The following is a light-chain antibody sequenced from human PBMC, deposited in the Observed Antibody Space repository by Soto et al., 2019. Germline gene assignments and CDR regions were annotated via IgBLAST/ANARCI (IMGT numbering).Light chain of an antibody. CDR1: QSINTW. CDR2: DAS. J-gene: IGKJ1*01. CDR3: QQYNSYSWT. V-gene: IGKV1-5*01. Sequence: DIQMTQSPSSVSASVGDRVTMTCRASQSINTWLAWYQQKPGKAPKLLIYDASTLETGVPSRFSGSGSGTEFTLTISSLQPDDSATYFCQQYNSYSWTFGQGTKVDI.